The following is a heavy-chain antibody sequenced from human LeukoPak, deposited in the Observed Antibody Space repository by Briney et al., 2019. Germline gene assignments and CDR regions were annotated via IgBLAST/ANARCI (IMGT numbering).Heavy chain of an antibody. V-gene: IGHV4-59*11. CDR1: GGSFSNHY. J-gene: IGHJ5*02. CDR3: ARVSGSNLNNWFDP. D-gene: IGHD1-26*01. CDR2: FYHSGTT. Sequence: PSETLSLTCTVFGGSFSNHYWGWIRQPPGKGLEWIGYFYHSGTTNYNPSLKSRVTMSVDTSKKEFSLKLTSVTAADTAVYYCARVSGSNLNNWFDPWGQGTLVTVSS.